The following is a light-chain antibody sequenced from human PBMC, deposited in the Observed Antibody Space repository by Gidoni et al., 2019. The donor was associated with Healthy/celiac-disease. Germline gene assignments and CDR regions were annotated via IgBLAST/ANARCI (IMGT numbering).Light chain of an antibody. V-gene: IGLV2-14*01. CDR3: SSYTSSSTWV. CDR2: EVS. J-gene: IGLJ3*02. CDR1: SSDVGGYSY. Sequence: QSALTHPASVSRSPGQSITISCTGTSSDVGGYSYVSWYQQHPGKAPKLMIYEVSNRPSGVSNSFSGSKSGNTASLTISGLQAEDEADYYCSSYTSSSTWVFGGGTKLTVL.